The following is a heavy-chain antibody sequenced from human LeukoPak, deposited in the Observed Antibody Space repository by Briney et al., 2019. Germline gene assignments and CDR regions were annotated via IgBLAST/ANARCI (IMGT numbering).Heavy chain of an antibody. CDR3: ATETAVSGGIFFDY. CDR1: GFTFSSYW. J-gene: IGHJ4*02. D-gene: IGHD3-10*01. Sequence: PGGSLRLSCAASGFTFSSYWMHWVRQAPGKGLVWVSRINRDGSSTTYADSVKGRFTISRDNANNTLYLQMNSLRADDAAVYYCATETAVSGGIFFDYWGQGTLVTVSS. CDR2: INRDGSST. V-gene: IGHV3-74*01.